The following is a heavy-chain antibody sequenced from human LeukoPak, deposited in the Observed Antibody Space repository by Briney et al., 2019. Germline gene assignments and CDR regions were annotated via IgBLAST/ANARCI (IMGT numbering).Heavy chain of an antibody. Sequence: SKTLSLTCAVYGGSFSGYYWSWIRQPPGKGLEWIGEINHSGSTNYNPSLKSRVTISVDTSKNQFSLKLSSVTAADTAVYYCARLVTMIVVAPVYYYMDVWGKGTTVTISS. CDR1: GGSFSGYY. J-gene: IGHJ6*03. V-gene: IGHV4-34*01. CDR2: INHSGST. D-gene: IGHD3-22*01. CDR3: ARLVTMIVVAPVYYYMDV.